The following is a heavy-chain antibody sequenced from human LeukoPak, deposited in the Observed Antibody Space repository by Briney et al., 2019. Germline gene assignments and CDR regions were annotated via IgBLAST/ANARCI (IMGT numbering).Heavy chain of an antibody. Sequence: ASVKVSCKVSGYSPTDLAIHWVRQAPGKGLEWMGGFDPEDGETIYAQKFQGRVTMTEDTSTDTAYMELSSLRSEDTAVYYCATVVVPAAHAPPEEYFQHWGQGTLVTVSS. D-gene: IGHD2-2*01. V-gene: IGHV1-24*01. CDR1: GYSPTDLA. J-gene: IGHJ1*01. CDR2: FDPEDGET. CDR3: ATVVVPAAHAPPEEYFQH.